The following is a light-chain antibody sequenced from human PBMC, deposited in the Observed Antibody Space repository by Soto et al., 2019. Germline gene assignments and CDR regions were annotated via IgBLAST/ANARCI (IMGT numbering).Light chain of an antibody. CDR1: SGDVGGYHY. J-gene: IGLJ2*01. CDR2: DVS. V-gene: IGLV2-11*01. Sequence: QSALTQPRSVSGSPGQSVTISCTGTSGDVGGYHYVSWYQQHPGKAPKLMIYDVSRRPSGVPDRFSGSKSGNTASLTISGLQAEDVADYSCCSYAGSYTVVFGGGTKLTVL. CDR3: CSYAGSYTVV.